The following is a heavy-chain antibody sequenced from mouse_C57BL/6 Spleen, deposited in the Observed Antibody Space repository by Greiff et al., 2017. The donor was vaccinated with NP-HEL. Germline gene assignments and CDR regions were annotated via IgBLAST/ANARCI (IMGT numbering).Heavy chain of an antibody. CDR3: ARGELLGFAY. CDR2: ISDGGSYT. CDR1: GFTFSSYA. J-gene: IGHJ3*01. D-gene: IGHD1-3*01. Sequence: EVKLMESGGGLVKPGGSLKLSCAASGFTFSSYAMSWVRQTPEKRLEWVGTISDGGSYTYYPDNVKGRFTISRDNAKNNLYLQMSHLKSEDTAMYYCARGELLGFAYWGQGTLVTVSA. V-gene: IGHV5-4*03.